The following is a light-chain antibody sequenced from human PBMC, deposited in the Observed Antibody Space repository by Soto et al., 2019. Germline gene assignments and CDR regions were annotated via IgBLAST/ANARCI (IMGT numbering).Light chain of an antibody. CDR1: QGISSN. Sequence: DIELTQSPSSLSASAGDRVTITCRASQGISSNLAWYQQKPGKAPTLLIYAASTWQSGVPSRFSGSGSGTEFTLTISRLQPEDFATYYCQQLNSYPRTFGQGTKVEIK. J-gene: IGKJ1*01. CDR3: QQLNSYPRT. CDR2: AAS. V-gene: IGKV1-9*01.